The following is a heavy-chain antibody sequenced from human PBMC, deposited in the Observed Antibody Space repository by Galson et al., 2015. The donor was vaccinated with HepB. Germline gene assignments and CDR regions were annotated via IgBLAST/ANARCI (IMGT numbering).Heavy chain of an antibody. CDR1: GGSINSGAYY. CDR2: IYYSGSI. Sequence: TLSLTCTVSGGSINSGAYYWSWIRQHPGKGLEWIGYIYYSGSIYSNPSLKSRVTISVDTSKNQFSLRLSSVTAADTAVYYCARVLDYSGMDVWGQGTTVTVSS. J-gene: IGHJ6*02. CDR3: ARVLDYSGMDV. V-gene: IGHV4-31*03.